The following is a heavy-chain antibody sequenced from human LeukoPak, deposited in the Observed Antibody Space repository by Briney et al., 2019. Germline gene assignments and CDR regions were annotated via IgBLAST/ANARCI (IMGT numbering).Heavy chain of an antibody. J-gene: IGHJ3*02. CDR2: IIPILGIA. CDR1: GGTFSSYA. Sequence: GASLKVSCTASGGTFSSYAISWVRQAPGQGLEWMGRIIPILGIANYAQKFQGRVTITADKSTSTAYMELSSLRSEDTAVYYCARVWPSSGGAYAFDIWGHGTMVTVSS. V-gene: IGHV1-69*04. CDR3: ARVWPSSGGAYAFDI. D-gene: IGHD3-16*01.